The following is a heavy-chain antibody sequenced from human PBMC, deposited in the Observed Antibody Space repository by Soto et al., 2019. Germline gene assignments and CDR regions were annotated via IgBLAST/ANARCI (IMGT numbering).Heavy chain of an antibody. CDR1: GFTFSSYG. V-gene: IGHV3-30*18. J-gene: IGHJ4*02. CDR3: AKDHRFGEPYFDY. CDR2: ISYDGSNK. D-gene: IGHD3-10*01. Sequence: QVQLVESGGGVVQPGRSLRLSCAASGFTFSSYGMHWVRQAPGKGLEWVAVISYDGSNKYYADSVKGRFTISRDKSKNTLYLQMISMRAEDTAVYYCAKDHRFGEPYFDYWGQGTLVTVSS.